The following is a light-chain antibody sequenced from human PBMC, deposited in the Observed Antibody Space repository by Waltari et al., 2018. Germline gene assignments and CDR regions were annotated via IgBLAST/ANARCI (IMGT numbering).Light chain of an antibody. CDR1: QSVSSSD. V-gene: IGKV3-20*01. Sequence: EIVLTQSPGTLSLSPGQGATLSCRASQSVSSSDLALFQQKPGQAPRLLIYATSFRATGIPDRFSGSGSGTDFTLTISRLEPEDFAVYYCQQYGRSPPFTFGQGTKLEI. CDR2: ATS. J-gene: IGKJ2*01. CDR3: QQYGRSPPFT.